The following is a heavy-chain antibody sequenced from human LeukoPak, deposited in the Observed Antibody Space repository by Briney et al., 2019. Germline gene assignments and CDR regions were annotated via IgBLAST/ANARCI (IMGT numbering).Heavy chain of an antibody. CDR1: GYTFTSYY. D-gene: IGHD3-22*01. CDR3: ARDLGITMIVNYFDY. J-gene: IGHJ4*02. CDR2: INPSGGAT. V-gene: IGHV1-46*01. Sequence: ASVKVSCKASGYTFTSYYMHWVRQAPGQGLEWMGIINPSGGATKYAQKFQGRVTMTRDTSTSTLYMELSSLRSEDTAVYYCARDLGITMIVNYFDYWGREPWSPSPQ.